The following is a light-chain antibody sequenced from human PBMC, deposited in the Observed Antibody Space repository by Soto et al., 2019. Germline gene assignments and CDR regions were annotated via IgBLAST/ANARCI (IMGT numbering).Light chain of an antibody. CDR1: QSATTNY. V-gene: IGKV3-20*01. CDR3: QHYGSTSYT. CDR2: GIS. Sequence: IVLTQSPGTLSLSPGEGATLSCRASQSATTNYFAWFQQKPGRAPRLLIYGISTRASGVPDRFIGNGSGTDFSLTISRLEPEDFAVYYCQHYGSTSYTFGQGTKLEI. J-gene: IGKJ2*01.